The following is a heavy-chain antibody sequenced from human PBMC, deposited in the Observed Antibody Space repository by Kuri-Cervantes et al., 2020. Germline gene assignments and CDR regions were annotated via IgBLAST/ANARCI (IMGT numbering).Heavy chain of an antibody. CDR3: ARDHYDILTGYGGLYYYYYMDV. V-gene: IGHV1-69*13. Sequence: SVKVSCKASGGTFSSYAISWVRQAPGQGLEWMGGIIPIFGTANYAQKFQGRVTITADESTSTAYMELSSLRSEDTAVYYCARDHYDILTGYGGLYYYYYMDVWGKGTTVTVSS. CDR1: GGTFSSYA. CDR2: IIPIFGTA. J-gene: IGHJ6*03. D-gene: IGHD3-9*01.